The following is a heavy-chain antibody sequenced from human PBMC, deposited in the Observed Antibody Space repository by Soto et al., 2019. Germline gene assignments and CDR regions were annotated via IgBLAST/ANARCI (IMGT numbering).Heavy chain of an antibody. D-gene: IGHD6-6*01. CDR2: VSQSGNT. V-gene: IGHV4-34*01. J-gene: IGHJ4*02. CDR1: GESLSGYY. CDR3: ARAPKVSGSSQTRPDF. Sequence: PSETLSLTCSIYGESLSGYYWSWIRQPPGKGLEWIGEVSQSGNTNYSPSLKSRVSISIDTPKKQFSLNLASVSAADTAVYYCARAPKVSGSSQTRPDFWGQGTLVTVSS.